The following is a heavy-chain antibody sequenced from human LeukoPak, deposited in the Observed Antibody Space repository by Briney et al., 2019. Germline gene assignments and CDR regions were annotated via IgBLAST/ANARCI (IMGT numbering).Heavy chain of an antibody. CDR1: GGSISSSY. D-gene: IGHD6-19*01. CDR2: IYTSGIT. J-gene: IGHJ5*02. CDR3: ARDGSGSGWYWFDP. Sequence: SETLSLTCTVSGGSISSSYWSWIRQTAGKGLEWIGRIYTSGITNYNPSLKSRVTMSVDTSKKQFSLKLTSVTAADTAVYYCARDGSGSGWYWFDPWGQGAPVTVSS. V-gene: IGHV4-4*07.